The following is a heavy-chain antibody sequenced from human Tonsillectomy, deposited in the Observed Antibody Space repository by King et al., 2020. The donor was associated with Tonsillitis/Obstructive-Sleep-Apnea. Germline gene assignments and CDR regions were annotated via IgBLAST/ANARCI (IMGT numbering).Heavy chain of an antibody. CDR1: GFTFSSYG. CDR3: ANDLWQWLNYYAMDV. V-gene: IGHV3-30*18. D-gene: IGHD6-19*01. CDR2: ILYDGRSK. J-gene: IGHJ6*02. Sequence: HVQLVESGGGVVQPGTSLRLSCAASGFTFSSYGMHWVRQAPGKGLEWVAVILYDGRSKHYADSVKGRFTISRDNSKNTLYLQMNSLKTEDTAVYYCANDLWQWLNYYAMDVWGQGTTVTVSS.